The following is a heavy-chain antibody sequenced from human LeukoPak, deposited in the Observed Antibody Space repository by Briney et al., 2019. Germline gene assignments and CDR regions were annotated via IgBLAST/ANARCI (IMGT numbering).Heavy chain of an antibody. V-gene: IGHV1-8*03. CDR2: MNPNSGNT. J-gene: IGHJ6*03. Sequence: ASVKVSCKASGYTFTSCDINWVRQATGQGLEWMGWMNPNSGNTGYAQKFQGRVTITRNTSISTAYMELSSLRSEDTAVYYCARHGSLYYYYYMDVWGKGTTVTVSS. CDR3: ARHGSLYYYYYMDV. CDR1: GYTFTSCD.